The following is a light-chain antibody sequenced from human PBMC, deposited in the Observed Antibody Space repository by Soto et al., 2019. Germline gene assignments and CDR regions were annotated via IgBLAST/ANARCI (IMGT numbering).Light chain of an antibody. CDR2: SND. CDR1: TSNIGRNT. V-gene: IGLV1-44*01. J-gene: IGLJ1*01. Sequence: QPVLTQPPSASGTAGQRVTVSCSGGTSNIGRNTVTWYQQLPGTAPTLLIYSNDQRPSGVPDRFSGSKSGTSASLAISGLQSEDEADYYCATWDDSLHGFHVFGTGTKVTVL. CDR3: ATWDDSLHGFHV.